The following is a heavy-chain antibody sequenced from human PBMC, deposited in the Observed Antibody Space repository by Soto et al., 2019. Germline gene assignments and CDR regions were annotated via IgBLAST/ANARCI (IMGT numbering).Heavy chain of an antibody. CDR2: ISSSSSTI. V-gene: IGHV3-48*01. J-gene: IGHJ3*01. Sequence: GGSLRLSCAASGFTFSSYSMNWVRQAPGKGLEWVSYISSSSSTIYYADSVKGRFTISRDNAKNSLYLQMNSLRAEDTAVYYREGAGFYVFLGGLYTHDVFDFGGKGPLDTVS. CDR1: GFTFSSYS. D-gene: IGHD3-3*01. CDR3: EGAGFYVFLGGLYTHDVFDF.